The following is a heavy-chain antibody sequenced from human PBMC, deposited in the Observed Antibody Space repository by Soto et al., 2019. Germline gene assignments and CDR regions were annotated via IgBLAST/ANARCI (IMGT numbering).Heavy chain of an antibody. CDR1: GGSFSVYY. V-gene: IGHV4-34*01. J-gene: IGHJ4*02. CDR3: ARDYSSGWYRY. Sequence: PSETLSLTCAAYGGSFSVYYWSWIRHPPGKGLEWIGEINHSGSTNYNPSLKSRVTISVDTSKNQFSLKLSSVTAADTAVYYCARDYSSGWYRYWGQGTLVTVSS. CDR2: INHSGST. D-gene: IGHD6-19*01.